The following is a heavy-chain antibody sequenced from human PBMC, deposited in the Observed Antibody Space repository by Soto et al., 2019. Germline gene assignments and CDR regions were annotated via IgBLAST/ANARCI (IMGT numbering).Heavy chain of an antibody. CDR2: IWYDGSNK. D-gene: IGHD3-10*01. V-gene: IGHV3-30*18. CDR1: GFTFSSYA. J-gene: IGHJ4*02. CDR3: AKARHGSGTYSYFGY. Sequence: QVQLVESGGGVVQPGRSLRLSCAASGFTFSSYAMHWVRQAPGNGLEWVAVIWYDGSNKNYADPVKGRFTISRDNSKNTLYLQMNSLRTEDTAVYYCAKARHGSGTYSYFGYWGQGILVTVSS.